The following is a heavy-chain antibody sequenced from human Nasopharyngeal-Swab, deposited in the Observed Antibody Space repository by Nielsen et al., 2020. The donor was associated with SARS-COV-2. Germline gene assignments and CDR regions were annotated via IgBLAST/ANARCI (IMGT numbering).Heavy chain of an antibody. CDR3: ARGYSGSYYSPFDY. CDR1: GFTVSSYA. J-gene: IGHJ4*02. D-gene: IGHD1-26*01. V-gene: IGHV3-30-3*01. CDR2: ISYDGSNK. Sequence: GGSLRLACAASGFTVSSYAMHWVRQAPGKGLEWVAVISYDGSNKYYADSVKGRFTISRDNSKNTLYLQMNSLRAEDTAVYYCARGYSGSYYSPFDYWVQGTLVTVSS.